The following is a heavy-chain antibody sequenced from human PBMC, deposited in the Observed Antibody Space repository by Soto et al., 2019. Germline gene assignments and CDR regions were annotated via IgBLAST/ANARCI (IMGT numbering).Heavy chain of an antibody. CDR2: IFYSGTT. V-gene: IGHV4-30-4*02. Sequence: SDTLSLTCTVSGGSGISDVYYCSWLRQTPGRGLEWIGYIFYSGTTFYNPSLKSRVTISVDTSKNQFSLNLNTVTAADTAVYYCARDRRMIDNSYFDSWGQGALVTVSS. CDR3: ARDRRMIDNSYFDS. D-gene: IGHD3-22*01. J-gene: IGHJ4*02. CDR1: GGSGISDVYY.